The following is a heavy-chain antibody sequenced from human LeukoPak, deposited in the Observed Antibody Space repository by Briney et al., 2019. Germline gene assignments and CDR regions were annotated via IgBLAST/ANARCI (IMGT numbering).Heavy chain of an antibody. V-gene: IGHV4-39*01. D-gene: IGHD2-15*01. Sequence: SETLSLTCTVSGGSISSSSCYWGWIRQPPGKGLEWIGSIYYSGSTYYNPSLKSRVTISVDTSKNQFSLKLSSVTAADTAVYYCARVVVVVAARGYWFDPWGQGTLVTVSS. CDR1: GGSISSSSCY. CDR3: ARVVVVVAARGYWFDP. CDR2: IYYSGST. J-gene: IGHJ5*02.